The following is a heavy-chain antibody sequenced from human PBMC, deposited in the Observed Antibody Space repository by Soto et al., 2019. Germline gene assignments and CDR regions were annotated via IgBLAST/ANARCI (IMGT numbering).Heavy chain of an antibody. V-gene: IGHV4-59*01. CDR2: ISYTGSV. J-gene: IGHJ3*01. D-gene: IGHD1-1*01. Sequence: PSETLSLTCTVSGGSMKNYWWNWIRQPPGKGLEWIGQISYTGSVNYNPSLQSRVAISVDTSKVQFSLTLSSMTAADTAVYYCARTVWKLHAFDFWGQGKMVSVS. CDR3: ARTVWKLHAFDF. CDR1: GGSMKNYW.